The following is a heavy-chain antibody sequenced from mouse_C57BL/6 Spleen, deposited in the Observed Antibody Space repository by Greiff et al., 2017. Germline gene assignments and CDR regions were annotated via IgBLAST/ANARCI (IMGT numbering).Heavy chain of an antibody. V-gene: IGHV5-17*01. D-gene: IGHD2-1*01. CDR1: GFTFSDYG. CDR3: ARCGNFYAMDY. J-gene: IGHJ4*01. Sequence: EVMLVESGGGLVKPGGSLKLSCAASGFTFSDYGMHWVRQAPEKGLEWVAYISSGSSTIYYADTVTGRFTISRDNAKNTLFLQMTSLRSEDTAMYYCARCGNFYAMDYWGQGTSVTVSS. CDR2: ISSGSSTI.